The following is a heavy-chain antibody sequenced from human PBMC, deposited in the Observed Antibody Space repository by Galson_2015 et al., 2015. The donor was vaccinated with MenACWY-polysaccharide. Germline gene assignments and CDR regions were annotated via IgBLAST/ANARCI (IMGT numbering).Heavy chain of an antibody. V-gene: IGHV1-8*01. D-gene: IGHD6-13*01. CDR3: ARGYGSSWDNPSYYYHYGMDV. Sequence: SVKVSCKASGYTFTSYVINWVRQATGQGLEWMGWMNPNSGNTGYAQKFQGRVTMTRNTSISTAYMELSSLRSEDTAVYYCARGYGSSWDNPSYYYHYGMDVWGQGTTVTVSS. CDR2: MNPNSGNT. CDR1: GYTFTSYV. J-gene: IGHJ6*02.